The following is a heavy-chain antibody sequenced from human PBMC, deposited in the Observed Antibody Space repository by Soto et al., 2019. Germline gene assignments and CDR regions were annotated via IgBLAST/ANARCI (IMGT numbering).Heavy chain of an antibody. V-gene: IGHV4-31*03. J-gene: IGHJ4*02. CDR2: IYHTGNT. CDR1: GGSISSDSFY. Sequence: QVQLQESGPGLVKPSQTLSLTCTVSGGSISSDSFYWNWIRQLPGEGLEWIGYIYHTGNTYYNPSPESRVTMSVDTSKNQFSLNLSSVTAADTSVYSCARAGVKRGRTYCSSNSCVYYFDSWGQGTLVTVSS. CDR3: ARAGVKRGRTYCSSNSCVYYFDS. D-gene: IGHD2-2*01.